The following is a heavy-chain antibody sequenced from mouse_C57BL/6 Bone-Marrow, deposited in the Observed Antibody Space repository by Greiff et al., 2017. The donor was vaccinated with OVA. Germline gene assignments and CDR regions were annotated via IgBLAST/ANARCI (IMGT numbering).Heavy chain of an antibody. CDR3: TTDYRICYAMDY. Sequence: VQLKESGEGLVKPGGSLKLSCAASGFTFSSYAMSWVRQTPEKRLEWVAYISSGGDYIYYADTVKGRFTISRDNARNTLYLQMSSLKSEDTAMYDCTTDYRICYAMDYWGQGTAVTVSS. CDR1: GFTFSSYA. J-gene: IGHJ4*01. CDR2: ISSGGDYI. V-gene: IGHV5-9-1*02. D-gene: IGHD2-14*01.